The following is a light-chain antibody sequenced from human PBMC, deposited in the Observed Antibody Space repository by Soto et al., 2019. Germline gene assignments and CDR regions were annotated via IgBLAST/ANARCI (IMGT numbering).Light chain of an antibody. J-gene: IGLJ1*01. CDR1: NADIGGYNH. CDR2: DVS. Sequence: QSALTQPASVSGSPGQSITISCTGTNADIGGYNHVSRYQQHPGKAPKIVIYDVSNRPSGISNRFSGSKSGNTASLTISGLQAEDDADYYCCSFTVSATYVFGTGTKVIVL. V-gene: IGLV2-14*03. CDR3: CSFTVSATYV.